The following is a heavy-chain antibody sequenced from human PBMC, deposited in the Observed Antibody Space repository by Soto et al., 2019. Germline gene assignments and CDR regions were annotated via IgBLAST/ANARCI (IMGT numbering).Heavy chain of an antibody. V-gene: IGHV3-30-3*01. J-gene: IGHJ6*02. CDR2: ISYDGTNK. CDR1: AFTFSSYS. Sequence: GGSLRLSCVASAFTFSSYSMHWVRQAPGKGLEWVAVISYDGTNKFYADSVKGRFTISRDDSRNTLYLQMNSLRAEDTAVFYCARDRGWIQQYFFYGLDVWGQGTTVTVSS. CDR3: ARDRGWIQQYFFYGLDV. D-gene: IGHD5-18*01.